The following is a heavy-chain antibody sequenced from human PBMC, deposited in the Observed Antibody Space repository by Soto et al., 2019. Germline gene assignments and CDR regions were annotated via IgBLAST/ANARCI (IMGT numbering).Heavy chain of an antibody. CDR1: GGSVSSGSYY. CDR2: IYYSGST. D-gene: IGHD1-26*01. V-gene: IGHV4-61*01. J-gene: IGHJ3*02. Sequence: SETLSLTCTVSGGSVSSGSYYWSWIRQPPGKGLEWIGYIYYSGSTNYNPSLKSRVTIAVDTSKNQFSLKLSSVTAADTAVYYCARSGYSGSYNDAFDIWGQGTMVTVSS. CDR3: ARSGYSGSYNDAFDI.